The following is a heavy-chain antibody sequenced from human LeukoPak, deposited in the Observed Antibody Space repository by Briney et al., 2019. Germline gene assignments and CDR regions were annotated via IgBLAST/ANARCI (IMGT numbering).Heavy chain of an antibody. CDR1: GFTVSSNY. V-gene: IGHV3-21*01. CDR3: ARDLTRGYTYGSEDS. CDR2: ISSSSSYI. Sequence: GESLRLSCAASGFTVSSNYMNWVRQAPGKGLEWVSSISSSSSYIYYADSVKGRFTISRDNSKNTLYLQMNSLRPEDTAVYYCARDLTRGYTYGSEDSWGQGTLVTVSS. J-gene: IGHJ4*02. D-gene: IGHD5-18*01.